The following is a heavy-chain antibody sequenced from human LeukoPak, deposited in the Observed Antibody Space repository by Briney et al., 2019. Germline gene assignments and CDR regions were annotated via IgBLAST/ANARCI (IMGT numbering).Heavy chain of an antibody. V-gene: IGHV3-30*04. CDR1: GFTFSSYA. CDR2: ISYDGSNK. J-gene: IGHJ4*02. Sequence: PGRSLRLSCAASGFTFSSYAMHWVRQAPGKGLEWVAVISYDGSNKYYADSVKGRFTISRDNSKNTLYLQMNSLRAEDTAVYYCARDSGDYYDSSGYYSFMDYWGQGTLVTVSS. CDR3: ARDSGDYYDSSGYYSFMDY. D-gene: IGHD3-22*01.